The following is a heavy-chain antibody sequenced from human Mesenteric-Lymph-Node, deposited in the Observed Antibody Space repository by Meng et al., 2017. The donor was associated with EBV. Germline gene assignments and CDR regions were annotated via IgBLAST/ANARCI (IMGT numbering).Heavy chain of an antibody. D-gene: IGHD2-15*01. CDR1: GGSFRGSC. V-gene: IGHV4-34*01. CDR2: INHSGST. CDR3: ARDCSGGTSCFDY. J-gene: IGHJ4*02. Sequence: QVQPKQCAPGVFGPSEPPVPSCACCGGSFRGSCGTWIRQPPGTGLEWIGEINHSGSTNYNPSLESRVTISADTSKNQISLKLSSVTAADTAVYYCARDCSGGTSCFDYWGQGTLVTVSS.